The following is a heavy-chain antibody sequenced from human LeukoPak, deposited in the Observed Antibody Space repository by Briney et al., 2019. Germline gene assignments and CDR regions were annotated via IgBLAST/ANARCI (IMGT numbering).Heavy chain of an antibody. CDR1: GFTFSSYT. Sequence: GGSLRLSCAASGFTFSSYTMNWVRQAPGKGLEWVSIISSGSSYIHYADSVKGRFTISRDNAKNSLYLQMNSLRAEDTAVYYCARDVSVWFGYYYMDVWGKGTTVTISS. V-gene: IGHV3-21*01. CDR3: ARDVSVWFGYYYMDV. D-gene: IGHD3-10*01. CDR2: ISSGSSYI. J-gene: IGHJ6*03.